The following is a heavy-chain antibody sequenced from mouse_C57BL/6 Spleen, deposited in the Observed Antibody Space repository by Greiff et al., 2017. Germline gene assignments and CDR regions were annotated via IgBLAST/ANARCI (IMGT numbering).Heavy chain of an antibody. D-gene: IGHD3-3*01. CDR3: ARRGDGCYFDD. CDR2: ISSGGSYT. CDR1: GFTFSSYG. V-gene: IGHV5-6*01. Sequence: EVHLVESGGDLVKPGGSLKLSCAASGFTFSSYGMSWVRQTPDKRLEWVATISSGGSYTYYPDSVKGRFTISRDNAKNTLYLQMSSLKSEDTAMYYCARRGDGCYFDDWGQGTTLTVAS. J-gene: IGHJ2*01.